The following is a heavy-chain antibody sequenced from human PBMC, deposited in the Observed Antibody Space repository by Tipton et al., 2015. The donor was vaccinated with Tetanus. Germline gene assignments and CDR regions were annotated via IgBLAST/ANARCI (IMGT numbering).Heavy chain of an antibody. Sequence: QLVQSGAEVKKPGESLKISCKGAGYSFGIYWLAWGRQMPGKGLGWMGIIYPGDSDTRYSPSFEGQVTISVDKSISTAYLNWSSLKASDTAMYYCARRSRDGHTWDNFDIWGQGTMVKVSS. V-gene: IGHV5-51*01. J-gene: IGHJ3*02. CDR1: GYSFGIYW. CDR3: ARRSRDGHTWDNFDI. D-gene: IGHD5-24*01. CDR2: IYPGDSDT.